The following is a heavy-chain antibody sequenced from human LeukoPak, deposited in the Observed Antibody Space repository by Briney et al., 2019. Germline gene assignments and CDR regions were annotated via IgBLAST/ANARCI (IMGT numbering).Heavy chain of an antibody. CDR3: ARRFGGVIVGYGFDY. V-gene: IGHV5-51*01. Sequence: GESLQISCQGSGSSFTSYWIGWVRQLPGKGLEWMGTIYPGDSDTRYSPSFQGQVTISADKSISTAHLQWSSLKASDSAMYYCARRFGGVIVGYGFDYWGQGTLVTVSS. CDR2: IYPGDSDT. D-gene: IGHD3-16*02. J-gene: IGHJ4*02. CDR1: GSSFTSYW.